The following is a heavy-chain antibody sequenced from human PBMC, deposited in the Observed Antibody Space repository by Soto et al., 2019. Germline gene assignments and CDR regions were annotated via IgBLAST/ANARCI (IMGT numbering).Heavy chain of an antibody. J-gene: IGHJ6*02. D-gene: IGHD2-8*01. CDR1: GYSFTDYH. V-gene: IGHV1-2*04. CDR3: ARGHSTDCSNGVCSFFYNHEMDV. Sequence: GASVKVSCKASGYSFTDYHIHWVRQAPGQGLEWLGRINPKSGGTSTAQKFQGWVTMTRDRSISTVYMELTRLRSDVTAVYFCARGHSTDCSNGVCSFFYNHEMDVWGQGTTVTVSS. CDR2: INPKSGGT.